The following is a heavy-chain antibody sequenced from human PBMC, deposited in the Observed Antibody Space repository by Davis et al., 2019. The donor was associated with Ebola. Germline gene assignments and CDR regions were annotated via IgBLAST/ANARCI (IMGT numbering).Heavy chain of an antibody. Sequence: GESLKISCTGSGYSFTSYWISWVRQMPGKGLEWMGRIDPSDSYTNYSPSFQGHVTISADKSISTAYLQWSSLKASDTAMYYCARLHCGGDCYLGVGMDVWGQGTTVTVSS. CDR2: IDPSDSYT. CDR1: GYSFTSYW. D-gene: IGHD2-21*02. CDR3: ARLHCGGDCYLGVGMDV. J-gene: IGHJ6*02. V-gene: IGHV5-10-1*01.